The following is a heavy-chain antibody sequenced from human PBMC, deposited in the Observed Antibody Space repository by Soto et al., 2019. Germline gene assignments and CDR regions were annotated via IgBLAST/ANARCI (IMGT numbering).Heavy chain of an antibody. V-gene: IGHV1-18*04. D-gene: IGHD3-22*01. CDR2: ISAYNGNT. CDR1: GYTFTSYG. J-gene: IGHJ4*02. CDR3: ARDPHLNYYDSSGYSDY. Sequence: ASVKVSCKXSGYTFTSYGISWVRQAPGQGLEWMGWISAYNGNTNYAQKLQGRVTMTTDTSTSTAYMELRSLRSDDTAVYYCARDPHLNYYDSSGYSDYWGQGTLVTVSS.